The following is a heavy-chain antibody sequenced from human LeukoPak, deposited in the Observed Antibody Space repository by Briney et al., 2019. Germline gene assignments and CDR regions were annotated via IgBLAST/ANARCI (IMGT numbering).Heavy chain of an antibody. V-gene: IGHV4-4*07. CDR3: ARGSVAGDDDAFDI. J-gene: IGHJ3*02. Sequence: SETLSLTCTVSGGSISSYYWSWIRQPAGKGLEWIGRIYTSGSTNYNPSLKSRVTMSVDTSKNQFSLKLGSVTAADTAVYYCARGSVAGDDDAFDIGGQGTMVTVSS. D-gene: IGHD6-19*01. CDR1: GGSISSYY. CDR2: IYTSGST.